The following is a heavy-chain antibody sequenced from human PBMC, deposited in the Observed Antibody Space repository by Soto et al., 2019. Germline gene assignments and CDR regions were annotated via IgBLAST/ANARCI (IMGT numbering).Heavy chain of an antibody. D-gene: IGHD3-10*01. J-gene: IGHJ3*02. CDR1: GGSISSGDYY. CDR2: IYYSGST. V-gene: IGHV4-30-4*01. Sequence: QVQLQESGPGLVKPSQTLSLTCTVSGGSISSGDYYWSWIRQPPGKGLEWIGYIYYSGSTYYNPSLKSRVTISVDTSKNQFSLKLSSVTASDMAEYYCAKFGMPDGVRGDDAFDIWGQGTMVTVSS. CDR3: AKFGMPDGVRGDDAFDI.